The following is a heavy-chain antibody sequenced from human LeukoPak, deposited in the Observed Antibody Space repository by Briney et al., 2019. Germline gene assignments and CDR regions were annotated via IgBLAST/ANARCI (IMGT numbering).Heavy chain of an antibody. CDR2: INTDGSNA. CDR3: ARDGYSSSSFDF. V-gene: IGHV3-74*01. J-gene: IGHJ4*02. Sequence: GGSLRLSCAASGFTFSGHWMHWVRQAPGKGLVWVSRINTDGSNAIYADSVRGRFTISRDNAKNTLYLQMNSLRAEDTAVYYCARDGYSSSSFDFWGQGTLVTVSS. D-gene: IGHD6-6*01. CDR1: GFTFSGHW.